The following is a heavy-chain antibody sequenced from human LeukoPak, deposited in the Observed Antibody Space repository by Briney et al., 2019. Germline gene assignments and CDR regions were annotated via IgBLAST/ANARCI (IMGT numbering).Heavy chain of an antibody. J-gene: IGHJ6*02. CDR3: VRGTPGGWSYSHYYYGMDV. Sequence: SETLSLTCIVSGGSISSSSYYWGWLRQPPGKGLEWIGCIYYSGSTYYNPSLKSRVTICVDTFKNQFSLKLSSVTAADTAVYYCVRGTPGGWSYSHYYYGMDVWGQGTTVTVSS. CDR2: IYYSGST. D-gene: IGHD3-10*01. CDR1: GGSISSSSYY. V-gene: IGHV4-39*01.